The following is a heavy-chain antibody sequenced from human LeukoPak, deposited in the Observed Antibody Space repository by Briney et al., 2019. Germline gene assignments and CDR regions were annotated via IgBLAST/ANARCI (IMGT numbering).Heavy chain of an antibody. CDR3: ARCFDI. J-gene: IGHJ3*02. Sequence: PGGSLRLSCAASGFTYSNYWMHWVRQTPGRGLVWVSRINSDATSTSYADSVKGRFTISRDRAKNTLYLQMNGLRAEDTAVYYCARCFDIWGQGTMVTVSS. CDR1: GFTYSNYW. V-gene: IGHV3-74*01. CDR2: INSDATST.